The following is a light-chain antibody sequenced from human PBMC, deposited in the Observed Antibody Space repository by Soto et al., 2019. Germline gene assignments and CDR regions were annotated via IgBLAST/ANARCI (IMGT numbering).Light chain of an antibody. J-gene: IGKJ1*01. CDR1: QSVSSN. CDR2: GAS. V-gene: IGKV3-15*01. CDR3: QQYNNSPRT. Sequence: EILMTQSPSTLAVSPGERATLSCGASQSVSSNLAWYQQKPGKAPRLLIYGASTRATGIPARFSGSGSGTEFTLTISSLPSEDFEVYYCQQYNNSPRTFGQGTKVDIK.